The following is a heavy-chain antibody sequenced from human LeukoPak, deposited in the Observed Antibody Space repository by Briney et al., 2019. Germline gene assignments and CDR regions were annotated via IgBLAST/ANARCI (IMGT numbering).Heavy chain of an antibody. CDR2: IYPGDSDT. Sequence: GESLKISCKGSGYSFTSYWIGWVRQMPGKGLEWMGIIYPGDSDTRYSPSFQGQVTISADKSISTAYLQWSSLKASDTAMYYRARRFPSYGYGMDVWGQGTTVTVSS. D-gene: IGHD2-8*01. J-gene: IGHJ6*02. CDR3: ARRFPSYGYGMDV. CDR1: GYSFTSYW. V-gene: IGHV5-51*01.